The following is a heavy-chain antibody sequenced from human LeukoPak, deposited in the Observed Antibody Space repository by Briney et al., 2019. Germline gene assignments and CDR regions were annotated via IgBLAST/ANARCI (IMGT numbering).Heavy chain of an antibody. Sequence: GGSLRLSCTASGFTFGDYAMSWFRQTPGKGLEWVGFIRSKAYGGTTEYAASVKGRFTISRDDSKSIAYLQMNSLKTEDTAVYYCTRSYYYGSRRPWDYWGQGTLVNVSS. CDR2: IRSKAYGGTT. CDR1: GFTFGDYA. D-gene: IGHD3-10*01. V-gene: IGHV3-49*03. J-gene: IGHJ4*02. CDR3: TRSYYYGSRRPWDY.